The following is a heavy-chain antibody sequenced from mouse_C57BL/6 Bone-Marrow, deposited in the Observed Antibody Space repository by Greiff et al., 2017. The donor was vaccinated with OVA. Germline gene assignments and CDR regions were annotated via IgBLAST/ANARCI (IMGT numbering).Heavy chain of an antibody. CDR1: GYSITSGYY. CDR2: ISYDGSN. CDR3: ARDGVDY. V-gene: IGHV3-6*01. Sequence: DVQLQESGPGLVKPSQSLSLTCSVTGYSITSGYYWNWIRQFPGNKLEWMGYISYDGSNNYNPSLKNRISITRDTSKNQFYLKLNSATTEDTATYYCARDGVDYWGQGTSVTVSS. J-gene: IGHJ4*01.